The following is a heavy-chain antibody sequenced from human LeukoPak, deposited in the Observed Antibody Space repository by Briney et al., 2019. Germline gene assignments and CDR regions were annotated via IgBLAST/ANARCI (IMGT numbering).Heavy chain of an antibody. CDR3: AKNGNGGQLVLSPYYFDY. J-gene: IGHJ4*02. CDR2: ISDSGGST. D-gene: IGHD6-13*01. CDR1: GFTFSSYA. Sequence: GGSLRLSCAASGFTFSSYAMSWVRQAPGKGLEWVSAISDSGGSTYYADSVKGRFTISRDNSKNTLYLQMNSLRAEDTAVYYCAKNGNGGQLVLSPYYFDYWGQGTLVTVSS. V-gene: IGHV3-23*01.